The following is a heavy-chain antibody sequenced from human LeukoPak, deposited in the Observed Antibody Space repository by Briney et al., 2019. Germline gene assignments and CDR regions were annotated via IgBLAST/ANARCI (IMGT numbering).Heavy chain of an antibody. CDR1: GFTFSTYA. CDR3: AKEKKSGGWPIDY. J-gene: IGHJ4*02. D-gene: IGHD2-15*01. Sequence: GGSLRLSCAASGFTFSTYAMSWVRQAPGKGLEWVSGISDGGDYTYYADSVKGRFTISRDNSKNTLYLQMNSLRADGTAVYHCAKEKKSGGWPIDYWGQGALVTVSS. CDR2: ISDGGDYT. V-gene: IGHV3-23*01.